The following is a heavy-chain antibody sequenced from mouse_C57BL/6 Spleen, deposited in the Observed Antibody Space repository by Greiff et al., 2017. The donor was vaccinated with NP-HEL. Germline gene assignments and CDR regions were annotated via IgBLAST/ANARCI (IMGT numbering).Heavy chain of an antibody. CDR1: GYTFTSYW. Sequence: VQLQQPGAELVKPGASVKLSCKASGYTFTSYWMHWVKQRPGQGLEWIGMIHPNSGSTNYNEKFKSKATLTVDKSSSTAYMQLSSLTSEDSAVYYCARAPVAAVGASYYYAKGYWGQGTSVTV. CDR2: IHPNSGST. D-gene: IGHD1-1*01. V-gene: IGHV1-64*01. CDR3: ARAPVAAVGASYYYAKGY. J-gene: IGHJ4*01.